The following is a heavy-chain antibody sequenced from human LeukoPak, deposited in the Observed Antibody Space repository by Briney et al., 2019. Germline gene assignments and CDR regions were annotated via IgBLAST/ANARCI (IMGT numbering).Heavy chain of an antibody. J-gene: IGHJ4*02. CDR3: ARRGESSESYSGVLGYLGY. V-gene: IGHV4-30-2*01. D-gene: IGHD1-26*01. CDR1: RCSISSGGYS. CDR2: IYPSGST. Sequence: PSQTLSLTCAVSRCSISSGGYSWSWIRQPPGKGLEWIGYIYPSGSTYYIPSLKSRVTISVDRSKNQFSLKLSSVTAADTAVYYNARRGESSESYSGVLGYLGYWGQGTLVTVSS.